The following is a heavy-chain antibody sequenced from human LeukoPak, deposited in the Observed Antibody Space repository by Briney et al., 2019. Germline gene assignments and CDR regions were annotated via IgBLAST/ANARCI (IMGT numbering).Heavy chain of an antibody. D-gene: IGHD1-1*01. V-gene: IGHV1-18*01. Sequence: VASVKVSCKASGYTFTSYGISWVRQAPGQGLEWMGWISAYNGNTNYAQKLQGRVTMTTDTSTSTAYMELRSLRSDDTAVYYCARDDVDWNDGSAFYIWGQGTMVTVSS. CDR2: ISAYNGNT. CDR1: GYTFTSYG. CDR3: ARDDVDWNDGSAFYI. J-gene: IGHJ3*02.